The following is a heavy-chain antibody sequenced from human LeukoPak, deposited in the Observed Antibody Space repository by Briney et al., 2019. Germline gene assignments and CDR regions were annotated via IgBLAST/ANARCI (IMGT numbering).Heavy chain of an antibody. CDR1: GSTFSSYA. Sequence: GGSLRLSCAASGSTFSSYAMSGVRQAPGKGLEWVSAISGRGGSTTYADSGKGRFTISRDNSKNTLQLQMNSLRAEATAVYYWAKDLVRYDDVGTPDYWGQGTLVTVSS. CDR2: ISGRGGST. J-gene: IGHJ4*02. CDR3: AKDLVRYDDVGTPDY. D-gene: IGHD3-22*01. V-gene: IGHV3-23*01.